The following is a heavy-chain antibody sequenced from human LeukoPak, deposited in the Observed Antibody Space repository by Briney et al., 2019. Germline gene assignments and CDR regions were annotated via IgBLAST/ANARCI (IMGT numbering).Heavy chain of an antibody. V-gene: IGHV1-3*01. J-gene: IGHJ4*02. Sequence: ASVKVSCKASGYTFTSYAMHWVRQAPGQRLEWMGWINAGNGNTKYSQKFQGRVTITADKSTSTAYMELSSLRSEDTAVYYCARGSQIIADGGDSINLHDYWGQGTLVTVSS. CDR2: INAGNGNT. CDR1: GYTFTSYA. D-gene: IGHD6-13*01. CDR3: ARGSQIIADGGDSINLHDY.